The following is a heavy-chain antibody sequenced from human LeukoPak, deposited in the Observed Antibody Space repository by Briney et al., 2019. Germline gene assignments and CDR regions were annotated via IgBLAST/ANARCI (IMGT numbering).Heavy chain of an antibody. J-gene: IGHJ4*02. CDR1: RFTFTSYS. CDR2: ISSSSSYI. Sequence: GESLRLSCAASRFTFTSYSLNWVRQAPGKGLEWVSSISSSSSYIYYADSVKGRFTISRDNAKNSLYLQMNSLRAEDTAVYYCAREYCSGGSCYYYFDYWGQGTLVTVSS. CDR3: AREYCSGGSCYYYFDY. V-gene: IGHV3-21*01. D-gene: IGHD2-15*01.